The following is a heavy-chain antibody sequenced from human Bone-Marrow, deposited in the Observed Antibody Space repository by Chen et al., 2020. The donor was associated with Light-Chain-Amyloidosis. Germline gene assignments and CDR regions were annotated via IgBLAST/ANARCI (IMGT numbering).Heavy chain of an antibody. D-gene: IGHD3-16*01. J-gene: IGHJ4*02. CDR2: IKQDGSEK. V-gene: IGHV3-7*01. CDR1: GFPFSSYW. Sequence: EVQLVESGGGWAQPGGSRRPSCAAPGFPFSSYWMSWVRQAPGKGLEWVANIKQDGSEKYYVDSVKGRFTISRDNAKNSLYLQMNSLRAEDTAVYYCARVERGYYFDYWGQGTLVTVSS. CDR3: ARVERGYYFDY.